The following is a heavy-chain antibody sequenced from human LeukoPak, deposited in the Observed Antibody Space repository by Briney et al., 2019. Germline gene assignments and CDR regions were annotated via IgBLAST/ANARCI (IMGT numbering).Heavy chain of an antibody. J-gene: IGHJ5*02. CDR2: IYPADSDI. CDR3: ARQEYCSGGSCYTWFDP. V-gene: IGHV5-51*01. CDR1: GYSINNYW. Sequence: GESLKISCKGSGYSINNYWIGWVRQMPGKGLEWMGIIYPADSDIRYSPSFQGQVTVSADKSISTAYLQWSSLKASDTAMYYCARQEYCSGGSCYTWFDPWGQGTLVTVSS. D-gene: IGHD2-15*01.